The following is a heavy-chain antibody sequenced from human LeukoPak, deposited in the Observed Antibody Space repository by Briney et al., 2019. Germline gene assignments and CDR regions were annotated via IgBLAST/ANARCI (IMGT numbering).Heavy chain of an antibody. CDR3: ARGGSSSWYVLNAFDI. CDR2: IYYSGST. V-gene: IGHV4-59*08. J-gene: IGHJ3*02. CDR1: GGSISSYY. D-gene: IGHD6-13*01. Sequence: SETLSLTCTVSGGSISSYYWSWIRQPPGKGLEWIGYIYYSGSTNYNPSLKSRVTISVDTSKNQFSLKLSSVTAADTAVYYCARGGSSSWYVLNAFDIWGQGTMVTVSS.